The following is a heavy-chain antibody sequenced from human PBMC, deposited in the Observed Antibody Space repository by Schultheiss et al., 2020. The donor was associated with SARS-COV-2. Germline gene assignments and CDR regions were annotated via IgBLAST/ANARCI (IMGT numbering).Heavy chain of an antibody. Sequence: GGSLRLSCAASGFTFSSYAMSWVRQAPGKGLEWVAVIWYDGSNKYYADSVKGRFTISRDNSKNTLYLQMNSLRAEDTAVYYCARDRAAVLAGYWFDPWGQGTLVTVSS. D-gene: IGHD2-15*01. CDR1: GFTFSSYA. CDR3: ARDRAAVLAGYWFDP. V-gene: IGHV3-33*08. CDR2: IWYDGSNK. J-gene: IGHJ5*02.